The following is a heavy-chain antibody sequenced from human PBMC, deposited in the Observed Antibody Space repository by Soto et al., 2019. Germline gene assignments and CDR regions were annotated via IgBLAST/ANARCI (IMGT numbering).Heavy chain of an antibody. CDR3: ARECEDLTSNFDY. J-gene: IGHJ4*02. Sequence: GGSLRLSCAASGFTFTRYSMNWVRQAPGKGLEWVSSISSTTNYIYYGDSMKGRFTISRDNAKNSLYLEMNGLRAEDTAVYYCARECEDLTSNFDYWGQGTLVTVSS. V-gene: IGHV3-21*06. CDR1: GFTFTRYS. CDR2: ISSTTNYI.